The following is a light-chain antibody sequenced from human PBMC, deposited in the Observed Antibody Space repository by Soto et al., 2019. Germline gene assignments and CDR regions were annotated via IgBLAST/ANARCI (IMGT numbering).Light chain of an antibody. CDR3: QQYATSPRT. CDR1: QSGSSRY. Sequence: EIVLPQSPGTLSLALGEGAALSCRASQSGSSRYLAWCQQKPAQCSRLCIYRASSRATGSPDRFSCSQSGTDFTLTISRLEPEDFPVYYCQQYATSPRTFGGGTKV. CDR2: RAS. J-gene: IGKJ4*01. V-gene: IGKV3-20*01.